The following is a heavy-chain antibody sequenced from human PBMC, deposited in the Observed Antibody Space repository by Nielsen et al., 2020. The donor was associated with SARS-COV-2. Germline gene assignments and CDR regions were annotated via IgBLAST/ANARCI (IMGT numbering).Heavy chain of an antibody. D-gene: IGHD6-19*01. V-gene: IGHV3-7*03. Sequence: GESLKISCAASGFTFSSYGMHWVRQAPGKGLEWVANIKQDGSEKNYVDSVKGRFTISRDNAKNSLYLEMNNLRDEDTAVFYCARPRQKFSSGYPDYWGQGTLVTVSS. CDR1: GFTFSSYG. J-gene: IGHJ4*02. CDR3: ARPRQKFSSGYPDY. CDR2: IKQDGSEK.